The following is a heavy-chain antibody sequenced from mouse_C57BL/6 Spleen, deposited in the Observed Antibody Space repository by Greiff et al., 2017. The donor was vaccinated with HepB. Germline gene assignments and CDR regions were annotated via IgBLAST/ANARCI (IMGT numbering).Heavy chain of an antibody. CDR1: GFTFSDYY. J-gene: IGHJ2*01. CDR3: ARGKYGNYGYFDY. V-gene: IGHV5-12*01. Sequence: EVKLQESGGGLVQPGGSLKLSCAASGFTFSDYYMYWVRQTPEKRLEWVAYISNVGGSTYYPDTVKGRFTISRDNAKNTLYLQMSRLKSEDTAMYYCARGKYGNYGYFDYWGQGTTLTVSS. CDR2: ISNVGGST. D-gene: IGHD2-1*01.